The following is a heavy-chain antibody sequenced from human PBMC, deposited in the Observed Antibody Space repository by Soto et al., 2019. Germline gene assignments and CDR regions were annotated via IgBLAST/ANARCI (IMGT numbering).Heavy chain of an antibody. CDR1: GGSISSSNW. CDR3: ARDHRSGWYRDAFDI. V-gene: IGHV4-4*02. Sequence: PSETLSLTCAVSGGSISSSNWWSWVRQPPGKGLEWIGEIYHSGSTNYNPSLKSRVTISVDKSKNQFSLKLSSVTAADTAVYYCARDHRSGWYRDAFDIWGQGTMVTVSS. CDR2: IYHSGST. D-gene: IGHD6-19*01. J-gene: IGHJ3*02.